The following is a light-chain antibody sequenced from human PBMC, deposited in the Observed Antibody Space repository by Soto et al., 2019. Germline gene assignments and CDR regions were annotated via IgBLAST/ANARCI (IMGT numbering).Light chain of an antibody. J-gene: IGKJ4*01. Sequence: NVLTQSPGTLSLSPGERATLSCRASQSVSSSYLAWYQQKPGQAPRLLIYDASYRAAGIPARFSGSGSGTDFTLTITSLEPEDFAVYYCQQRGNWPLTFGGGTKVDI. CDR2: DAS. CDR3: QQRGNWPLT. V-gene: IGKV3D-20*02. CDR1: QSVSSSY.